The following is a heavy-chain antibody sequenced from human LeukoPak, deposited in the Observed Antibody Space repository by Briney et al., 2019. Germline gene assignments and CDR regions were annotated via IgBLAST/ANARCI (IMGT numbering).Heavy chain of an antibody. V-gene: IGHV3-23*01. D-gene: IGHD2-2*01. CDR1: GFTFSSYA. J-gene: IGHJ4*02. Sequence: GGSLRLSCAASGFTFSSYAMSWVRQAPGKGLEWVSTITADSTYYADSVKGRFTISRDNSKNTLYLQMSSLRAEDTAVYYCAKGGTGYCSSTSCLYYFNYWGQGTLVTVSS. CDR2: ITADST. CDR3: AKGGTGYCSSTSCLYYFNY.